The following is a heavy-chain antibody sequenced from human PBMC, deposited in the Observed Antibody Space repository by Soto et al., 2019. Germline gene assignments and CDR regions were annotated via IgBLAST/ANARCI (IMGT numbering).Heavy chain of an antibody. CDR3: ARDVQDCSGGSCYVDYYYGMDV. J-gene: IGHJ6*02. Sequence: GGSLRLSCAGSGFPFSTYGMNWVRQAPGKGLEWIAHITTSGSDMNYADSVKGRFTISRDNAKNSLYLQMNSLRAEDTAVYYCARDVQDCSGGSCYVDYYYGMDVWGQGTTVTVSS. CDR1: GFPFSTYG. D-gene: IGHD2-15*01. V-gene: IGHV3-21*05. CDR2: ITTSGSDM.